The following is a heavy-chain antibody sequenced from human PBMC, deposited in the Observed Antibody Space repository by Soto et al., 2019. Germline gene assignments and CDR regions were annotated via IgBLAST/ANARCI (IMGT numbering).Heavy chain of an antibody. CDR1: GFSLSTSGMR. V-gene: IGHV2-70*04. CDR2: IDWDDDK. D-gene: IGHD6-13*01. CDR3: ARSIVAAGNRWFDP. Sequence: GLTLVNPTQTLTLTCTFSGFSLSTSGMRVSWIRQPPGKALEWLARIDWDDDKLYSTSLKARLTISKDTSKNQVVLTMTNMDPVDTATYYCARSIVAAGNRWFDPWGQGTLVTVSS. J-gene: IGHJ5*02.